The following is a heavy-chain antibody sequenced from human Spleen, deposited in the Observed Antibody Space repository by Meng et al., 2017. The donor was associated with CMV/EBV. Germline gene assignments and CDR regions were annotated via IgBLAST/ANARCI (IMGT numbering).Heavy chain of an antibody. CDR2: IIPIFGTA. J-gene: IGHJ3*02. CDR3: ACPREYSSGWGAFDI. D-gene: IGHD6-19*01. CDR1: GFTFSSYA. Sequence: GGSLRLSCAASGFTFSSYAMSWVRQAPGQGLEWMGGIIPIFGTANYAQKFQGRVTMTRDTSISTAYMELSRLRSDDTAVYYCACPREYSSGWGAFDIWGQGTMVTVSS. V-gene: IGHV1-69*05.